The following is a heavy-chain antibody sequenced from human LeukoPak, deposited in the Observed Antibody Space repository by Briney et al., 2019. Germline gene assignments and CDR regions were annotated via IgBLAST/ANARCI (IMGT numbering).Heavy chain of an antibody. CDR2: INHSGST. CDR3: ARDRLGIA. D-gene: IGHD7-27*01. Sequence: PSETLSLTCAVYGGSFSGYYWSWIRQPPGKGLEWIGEINHSGSTNYNPSLKSRVTISVDTSKNQFSLKLSSVTAADTAVYYCARDRLGIAWGQGTLVTVSS. J-gene: IGHJ5*02. V-gene: IGHV4-34*01. CDR1: GGSFSGYY.